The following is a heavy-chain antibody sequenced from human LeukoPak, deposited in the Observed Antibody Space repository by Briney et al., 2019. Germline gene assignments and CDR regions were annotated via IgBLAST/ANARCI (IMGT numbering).Heavy chain of an antibody. D-gene: IGHD3-22*01. V-gene: IGHV4-39*01. CDR1: GGSITSSSYY. CDR3: ARPSSGYYYDYMDV. J-gene: IGHJ6*03. Sequence: PSETLSLTCTVSGGSITSSSYYWGWIRQPPGKGLEWIRSFSYSGTAYFNSSLESRVTMSVDTSNNQVSLNVSSVTAADTGVYYCARPSSGYYYDYMDVWGKGTLVTVSS. CDR2: FSYSGTA.